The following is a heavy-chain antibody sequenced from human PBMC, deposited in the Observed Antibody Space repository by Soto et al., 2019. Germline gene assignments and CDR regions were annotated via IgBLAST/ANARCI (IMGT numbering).Heavy chain of an antibody. CDR1: GGSISSYY. CDR2: IYYSGST. V-gene: IGHV4-59*01. J-gene: IGHJ6*02. D-gene: IGHD1-26*01. CDR3: ASSEWGLPYMHX. Sequence: PSETLSLTCTVSGGSISSYYWSWIRQPPGKGLEGIWYIYYSGSTNYNPSLKSRVTISVDTSKNQFSLKLSSVTAADTAVYYCASSEWGLPYMHXWGQVTTVTVS.